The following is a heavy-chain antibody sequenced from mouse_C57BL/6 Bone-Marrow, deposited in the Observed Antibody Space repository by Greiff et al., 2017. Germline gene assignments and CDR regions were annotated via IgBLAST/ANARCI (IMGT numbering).Heavy chain of an antibody. CDR2: IDPEDGET. CDR1: GFNIKAYY. V-gene: IGHV14-2*01. CDR3: ARPITTVVATYWYCDV. D-gene: IGHD1-1*01. Sequence: EVKLMESGAELVQPGASVKLSCTASGFNIKAYYMHWVKQRTEQGLEWIGRIDPEDGETKYEPTFQGKATITADTSSNTAYLPLSSLSSEVTAVYYCARPITTVVATYWYCDVWGTGTTVTVSS. J-gene: IGHJ1*03.